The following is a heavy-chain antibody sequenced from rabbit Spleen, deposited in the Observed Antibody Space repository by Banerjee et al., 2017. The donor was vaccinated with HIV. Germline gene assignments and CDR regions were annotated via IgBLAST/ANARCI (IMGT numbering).Heavy chain of an antibody. CDR3: VRDYKFYFNL. CDR1: GFDFSVYG. Sequence: QQLVESGGGLVQPGGSLKLSCKASGFDFSVYGLSWVRQAPGKGLEWIGYIEPIFGRTYYASWVNGRFTISSHNAQNTLYLQLNSLTAADTATYFCVRDYKFYFNLWGPGTLVTVS. J-gene: IGHJ4*01. V-gene: IGHV1S7*01. CDR2: IEPIFGRT. D-gene: IGHD1-1*01.